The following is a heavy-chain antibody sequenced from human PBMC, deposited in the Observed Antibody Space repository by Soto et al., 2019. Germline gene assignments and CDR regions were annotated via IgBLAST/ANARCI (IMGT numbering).Heavy chain of an antibody. J-gene: IGHJ4*02. V-gene: IGHV3-9*01. CDR1: GFTFTGYA. CDR3: AKASYYDSSGYPDY. CDR2: ISWNSGSM. Sequence: SCSASGFTFTGYAMGWVRQAPGKGLEWVSGISWNSGSMGYADSVKGRFTISRDNAKNSLYLQMNSLRAEDTALYYCAKASYYDSSGYPDYWGPGTMVTVSS. D-gene: IGHD3-22*01.